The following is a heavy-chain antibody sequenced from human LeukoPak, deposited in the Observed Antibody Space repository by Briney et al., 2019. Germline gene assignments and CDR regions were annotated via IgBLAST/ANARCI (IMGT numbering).Heavy chain of an antibody. J-gene: IGHJ4*02. CDR1: GFTFSDYY. D-gene: IGHD3-10*01. V-gene: IGHV3-11*01. Sequence: KPGESLRLSCAASGFTFSDYYMSWIRQAPGKGLEWVSYISSSGSTIYYADFVKGRFTISRDNAKNSLYLQMNSLRAEDTAVYYCARDLGFGELIFDYWGQGTLVTVSS. CDR3: ARDLGFGELIFDY. CDR2: ISSSGSTI.